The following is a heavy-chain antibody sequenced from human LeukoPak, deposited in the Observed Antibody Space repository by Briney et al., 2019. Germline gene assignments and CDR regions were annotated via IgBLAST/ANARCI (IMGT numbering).Heavy chain of an antibody. CDR2: ISYDGSNK. D-gene: IGHD3-22*01. CDR1: GFTFSSYG. Sequence: PGGSLRLSCAASGFTFSSYGMHWVRQAPGKGLEWVAVISYDGSNKYYADSVKGRFTISRDNSKNTLYLQMNSLRAEDTAVYYCAKDRVTYYYDSRTPTFWGQGTPVTVSS. V-gene: IGHV3-30*18. J-gene: IGHJ4*02. CDR3: AKDRVTYYYDSRTPTF.